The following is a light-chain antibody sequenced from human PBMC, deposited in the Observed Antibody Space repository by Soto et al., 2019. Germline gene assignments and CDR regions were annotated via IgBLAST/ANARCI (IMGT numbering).Light chain of an antibody. Sequence: DIPMPQSPSTLSGSVGDRVTITCRASQTISSWLAWYQQKPGKAPKLLIYKASTLKSGVPSRFSGSGSGTEFTLTISSLQPDDFATYYCQHYNSYSEAFGHGTKVDIK. CDR1: QTISSW. CDR2: KAS. V-gene: IGKV1-5*03. J-gene: IGKJ1*01. CDR3: QHYNSYSEA.